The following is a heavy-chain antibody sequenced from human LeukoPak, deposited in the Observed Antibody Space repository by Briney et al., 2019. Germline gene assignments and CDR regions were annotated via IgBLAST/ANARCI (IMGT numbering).Heavy chain of an antibody. CDR3: AREAVGIQLWQYYYYYMDV. D-gene: IGHD5-18*01. V-gene: IGHV4-61*02. CDR2: IYTSGST. Sequence: TSETLSLTCTVSGGSISSGSYYWSWIRQPAGKGLEWIGRIYTSGSTNYNPSLKSRVTISVDTSKNQFSLKLSSVTAADTAVYYCAREAVGIQLWQYYYYYMDVWGKGTTVTISS. CDR1: GGSISSGSYY. J-gene: IGHJ6*03.